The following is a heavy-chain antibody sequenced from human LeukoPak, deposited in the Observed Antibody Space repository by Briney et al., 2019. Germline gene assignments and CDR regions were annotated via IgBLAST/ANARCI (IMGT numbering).Heavy chain of an antibody. J-gene: IGHJ4*02. CDR3: ARETVLTGYEAYSFDY. CDR1: GYTFTSYY. V-gene: IGHV1-46*03. CDR2: INPSGGST. D-gene: IGHD3-9*01. Sequence: GASVKVSCKASGYTFTSYYMHWVRQAPGQGLEWMGIINPSGGSTSNAQKFQGRVTMTRDTSTSTVYMELSSLRSEDTAVYYCARETVLTGYEAYSFDYWGQGTLVTVSS.